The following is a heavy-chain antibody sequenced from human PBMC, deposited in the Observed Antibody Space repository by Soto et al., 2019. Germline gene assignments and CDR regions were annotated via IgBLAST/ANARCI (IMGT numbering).Heavy chain of an antibody. CDR2: ISGSSDAI. J-gene: IGHJ4*02. V-gene: IGHV3-48*03. Sequence: PGGSLRLSCAASGFTFSTYEMSWVRQTPGKGLEWISYISGSSDAIYYADSVKGRFTISRDNAKNSLYLQMNSLRAEDTAVYFCLSSGYYTGAFDYWGQGALVTGSS. D-gene: IGHD3-22*01. CDR3: LSSGYYTGAFDY. CDR1: GFTFSTYE.